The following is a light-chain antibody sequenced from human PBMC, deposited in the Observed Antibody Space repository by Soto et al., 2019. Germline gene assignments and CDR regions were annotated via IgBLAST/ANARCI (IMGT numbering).Light chain of an antibody. Sequence: DIQITQSPSSLAASVVDIFTITCRASQSIMNHLNLYQHKSGKAPKLLIYAASSLQSGVPSRFSGSGSGTDFTLTISSLQPEDFATYYCQQSYSTPRTFGQGTRLEIK. J-gene: IGKJ5*01. V-gene: IGKV1-39*01. CDR1: QSIMNH. CDR2: AAS. CDR3: QQSYSTPRT.